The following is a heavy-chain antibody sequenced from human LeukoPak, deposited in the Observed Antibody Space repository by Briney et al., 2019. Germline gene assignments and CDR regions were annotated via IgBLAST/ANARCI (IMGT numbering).Heavy chain of an antibody. Sequence: TGGSLRLSCAASGFIFSTYAMSWARQAPGKGLEWVSAISASGDTTYYADSVKGRFTISRDNSLNTLYLQMSSLRVEDTALYFCAAYCRGEGCSGYLYGMDVWGQGTTVTVSS. J-gene: IGHJ6*02. CDR3: AAYCRGEGCSGYLYGMDV. CDR2: ISASGDTT. V-gene: IGHV3-23*01. CDR1: GFIFSTYA. D-gene: IGHD2-15*01.